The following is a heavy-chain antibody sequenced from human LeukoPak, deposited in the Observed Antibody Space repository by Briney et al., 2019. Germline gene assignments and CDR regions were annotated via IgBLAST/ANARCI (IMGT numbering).Heavy chain of an antibody. V-gene: IGHV3-30*18. Sequence: GMSLRFSCSASRFTFSSFGMQRLRQAPGMGREGVAVISYDGSNKYYADSVKGRFTISRDNSKNTLYLQMNSLRAEDTAVYYCAKDPYTEGYFDYWGQGTLVTVSS. CDR1: RFTFSSFG. CDR3: AKDPYTEGYFDY. J-gene: IGHJ4*02. CDR2: ISYDGSNK. D-gene: IGHD2-2*02.